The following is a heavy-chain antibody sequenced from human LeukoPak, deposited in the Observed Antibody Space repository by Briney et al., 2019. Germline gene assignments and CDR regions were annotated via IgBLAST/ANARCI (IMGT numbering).Heavy chain of an antibody. J-gene: IGHJ5*02. Sequence: GGSLRLSCVASGFTVSSNYMSWVRQAPGKGLEWVSVIYSGGSTYYADSVKGRFTISRDNSKNTLYLQTNSLRAEDTAVYYCARAGSSSEGFDPWGQGTLVTVSS. V-gene: IGHV3-66*01. D-gene: IGHD6-13*01. CDR3: ARAGSSSEGFDP. CDR2: IYSGGST. CDR1: GFTVSSNY.